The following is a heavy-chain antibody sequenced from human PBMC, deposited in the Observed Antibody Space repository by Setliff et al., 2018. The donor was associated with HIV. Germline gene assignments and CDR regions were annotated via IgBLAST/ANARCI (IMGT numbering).Heavy chain of an antibody. Sequence: ASVKVSCKASAYTFTSHGISWVRQAPGQGLEWMGWISAYNGNTSYAQNLQGRVTMTTDTPTSTAYMELSSLRSDDTAVYYCARARGPFSGSYTEDYYYMDVWGKGTTVTVSS. CDR1: AYTFTSHG. J-gene: IGHJ6*03. CDR3: ARARGPFSGSYTEDYYYMDV. D-gene: IGHD1-26*01. V-gene: IGHV1-18*01. CDR2: ISAYNGNT.